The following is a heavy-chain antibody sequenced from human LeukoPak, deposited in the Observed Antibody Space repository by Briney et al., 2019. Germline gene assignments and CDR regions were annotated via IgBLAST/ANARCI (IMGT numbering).Heavy chain of an antibody. Sequence: GGSLRLSCAASGFTFSSYSMNWVRQAPGKGLEWVSSISSSSSYIYYADSVKGRFTISRDNAKNPLYLQMNSLRVEDTAVYYCARELVEIAAAATDYWGQGTLVTVSS. CDR1: GFTFSSYS. V-gene: IGHV3-21*01. CDR2: ISSSSSYI. CDR3: ARELVEIAAAATDY. J-gene: IGHJ4*02. D-gene: IGHD6-13*01.